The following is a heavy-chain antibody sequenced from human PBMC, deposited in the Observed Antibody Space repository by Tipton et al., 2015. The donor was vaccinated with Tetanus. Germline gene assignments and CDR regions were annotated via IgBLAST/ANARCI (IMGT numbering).Heavy chain of an antibody. CDR3: ACNPNIAAAGTGEDSGWFDP. D-gene: IGHD6-13*01. CDR1: GGSLSRYY. CDR2: VDDSGST. Sequence: TLSLTCAVYGGSLSRYYWTWIRQPPGKGLEWIGEVDDSGSTNYSPSLKSRVTISVDTSKNQFSLKLSSVTAADTAVYYCACNPNIAAAGTGEDSGWFDPWGQGTLVTVSS. V-gene: IGHV4-34*01. J-gene: IGHJ5*02.